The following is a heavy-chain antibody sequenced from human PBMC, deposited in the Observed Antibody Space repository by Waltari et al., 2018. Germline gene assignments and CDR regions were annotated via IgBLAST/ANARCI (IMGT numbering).Heavy chain of an antibody. Sequence: EVQLAESGGGLVQPGGSLRLSCVVSGFTFSNYWMSWVRQAPGKGLEWVGNIKPDGSWKSCMDALKGRFTLSRDNAKNSMYLQMNSLRAEDTAVYYCVTMGLAHAFDIWGQGTVVTVSP. CDR2: IKPDGSWK. CDR1: GFTFSNYW. V-gene: IGHV3-7*01. D-gene: IGHD3-9*01. J-gene: IGHJ3*02. CDR3: VTMGLAHAFDI.